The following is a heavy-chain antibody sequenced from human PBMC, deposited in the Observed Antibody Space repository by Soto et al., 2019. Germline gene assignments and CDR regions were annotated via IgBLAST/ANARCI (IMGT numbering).Heavy chain of an antibody. CDR3: AAQGAIRGYYYGMDV. J-gene: IGHJ6*02. CDR1: GFTFTRSA. Sequence: QMQLVQSGPEVKKPGTSVKVSCKASGFTFTRSAVQWVRQARGQRLEWIGWLVVRSGNTNYAQRFQERVTITRDMSTSTAYMELSSLRSEDTAVYYCAAQGAIRGYYYGMDVWGQGTTVTVSS. CDR2: LVVRSGNT. V-gene: IGHV1-58*01. D-gene: IGHD2-2*02.